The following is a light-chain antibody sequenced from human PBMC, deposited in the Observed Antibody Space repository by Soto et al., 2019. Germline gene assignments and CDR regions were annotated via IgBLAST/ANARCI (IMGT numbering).Light chain of an antibody. Sequence: EIVSTQSRATLSVSPGCRATLSCRASQSISDTLAWYQQKPGQAPRLLIHGASTRATGFPARFSGSGSGTDFTLTISSLQSEDFADYYCQQYQNWPLITFGQGTRLEI. J-gene: IGKJ5*01. CDR3: QQYQNWPLIT. V-gene: IGKV3-15*01. CDR2: GAS. CDR1: QSISDT.